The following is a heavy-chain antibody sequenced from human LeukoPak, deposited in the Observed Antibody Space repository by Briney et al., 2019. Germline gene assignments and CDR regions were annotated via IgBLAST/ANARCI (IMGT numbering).Heavy chain of an antibody. CDR2: ISSSSSYI. CDR1: GFTFSSYS. D-gene: IGHD1-1*01. J-gene: IGHJ4*02. Sequence: GGSLRLSCAAYGFTFSSYSMNWVRQAPGKGLEWVSSISSSSSYIYYADSVKGRFTISRDNAKNSLYLQMNSLRAEDTAVYYCARGSGTTGAILFDYWGQGTLVTVSS. CDR3: ARGSGTTGAILFDY. V-gene: IGHV3-21*01.